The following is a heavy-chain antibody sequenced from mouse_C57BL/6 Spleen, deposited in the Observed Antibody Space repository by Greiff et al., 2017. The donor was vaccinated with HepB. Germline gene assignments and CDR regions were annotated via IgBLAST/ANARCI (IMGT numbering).Heavy chain of an antibody. D-gene: IGHD2-3*01. Sequence: DVQLQESGPGMVKPSQSLSLTCTVAGYSITSGYDWHWIRHFPGNKLEWMGYISYSGSTNYNPSLKSRISITHDTSKNHFFLKLNSVTTEDTATYYCARKSLFLDYWGQGTTLTVSS. CDR3: ARKSLFLDY. V-gene: IGHV3-1*01. CDR1: GYSITSGYD. CDR2: ISYSGST. J-gene: IGHJ2*01.